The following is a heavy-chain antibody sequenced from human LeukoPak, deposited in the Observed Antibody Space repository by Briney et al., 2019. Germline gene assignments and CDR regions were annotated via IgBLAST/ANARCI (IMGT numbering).Heavy chain of an antibody. CDR1: GFTFSDYY. D-gene: IGHD6-19*01. Sequence: GGSLRLSCAASGFTFSDYYMSWIRQAPGKGLEWVSYISSSGSTIYYADSVKGRFTIPRDNSKNTLYLQMNGLRAEDTAVYYCAGLRSSGWYDYWGQGTLVTVSS. CDR2: ISSSGSTI. V-gene: IGHV3-11*01. J-gene: IGHJ4*02. CDR3: AGLRSSGWYDY.